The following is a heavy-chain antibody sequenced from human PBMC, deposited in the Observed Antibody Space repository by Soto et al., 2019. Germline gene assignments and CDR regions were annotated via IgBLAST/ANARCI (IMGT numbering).Heavy chain of an antibody. V-gene: IGHV3-15*01. CDR1: GFTFSNAW. CDR3: TTDRDDSSGYYYGYYYYYYGMDV. CDR2: IKSKTDGGTT. J-gene: IGHJ6*02. Sequence: AVGSLRLSCAASGFTFSNAWMSWVRQAPGKGLEWVGRIKSKTDGGTTDYAAPVKGRFTISRDDSKNTLYLQMNSLKTEDTAVYYCTTDRDDSSGYYYGYYYYYYGMDVWGQGTTVTVSS. D-gene: IGHD3-22*01.